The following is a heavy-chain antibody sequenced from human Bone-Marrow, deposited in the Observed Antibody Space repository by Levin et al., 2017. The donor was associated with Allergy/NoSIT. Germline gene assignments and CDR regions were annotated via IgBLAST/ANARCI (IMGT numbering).Heavy chain of an antibody. CDR1: GGSVNSGTSS. Sequence: SSETLSLTCRLSGGSVNSGTSSWTWIRQPPGKGLEWIGYVYQSGATSYNPSLEGRVSMSVDRSGNYFSLTLASLTAADTAVYFCARESVLTKGDKFYSRTDVWGQGATVIVS. D-gene: IGHD2-21*01. CDR2: VYQSGAT. CDR3: ARESVLTKGDKFYSRTDV. V-gene: IGHV4-30-2*01. J-gene: IGHJ6*02.